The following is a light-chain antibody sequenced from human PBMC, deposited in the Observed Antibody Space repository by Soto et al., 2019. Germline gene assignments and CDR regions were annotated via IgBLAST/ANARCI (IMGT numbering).Light chain of an antibody. V-gene: IGKV3-11*01. Sequence: EIVLTQSPATLSLSPGERATLSFRAIQSLSNFLAWYQQKPGQAPRLLIYDASNRATGIPVRFSGSGSGTDFTLTITSLEPEDFSVYNCQQRSNLFTFGPGTTVEIK. CDR3: QQRSNLFT. J-gene: IGKJ3*01. CDR1: QSLSNF. CDR2: DAS.